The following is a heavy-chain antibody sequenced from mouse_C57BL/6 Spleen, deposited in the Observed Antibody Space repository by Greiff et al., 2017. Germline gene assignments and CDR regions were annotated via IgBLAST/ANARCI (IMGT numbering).Heavy chain of an antibody. Sequence: VQRVESGAELVKPGASVKISCKASGYAFSSYWMNWVKQRPGKGLEWIGQIYPGDGDTNYNGKFKGKATLTADKSSSTAYMQLSSLTSEDSAVYFCARSGDGGAMDYWGQGTSVTVSS. CDR3: ARSGDGGAMDY. CDR1: GYAFSSYW. CDR2: IYPGDGDT. J-gene: IGHJ4*01. V-gene: IGHV1-80*01. D-gene: IGHD3-3*01.